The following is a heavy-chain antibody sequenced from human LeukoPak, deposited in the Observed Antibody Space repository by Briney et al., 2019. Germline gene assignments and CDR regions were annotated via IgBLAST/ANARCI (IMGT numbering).Heavy chain of an antibody. CDR1: GGSFSAYY. CDR3: ASSRVYNYVCGWTNGFDV. V-gene: IGHV4-34*01. CDR2: INYSETT. D-gene: IGHD5-24*01. Sequence: SETLSLTCAVYGGSFSAYYWSWVRQPPGKGLEWIGEINYSETTNYNPSLKSRVSVSLDRSRNQFSLQLTSVTAADTAVYYCASSRVYNYVCGWTNGFDVWGQGTTVTVSS. J-gene: IGHJ6*02.